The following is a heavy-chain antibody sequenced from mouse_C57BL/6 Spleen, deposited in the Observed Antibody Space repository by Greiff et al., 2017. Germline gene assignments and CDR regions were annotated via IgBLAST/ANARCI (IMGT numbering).Heavy chain of an antibody. CDR1: GYAFSSSW. CDR3: ARDDGYYDAMDY. CDR2: IYPGDGDT. J-gene: IGHJ4*01. Sequence: VQLVESGPELVKPGASVKISCKASGYAFSSSWMNWVKQRPGKGLEWIGRIYPGDGDTNYNGKFKGKATLTADKSSSTAYMQLSSLTSEDSAVYFCARDDGYYDAMDYWGQGTSVTVSS. V-gene: IGHV1-82*01. D-gene: IGHD2-3*01.